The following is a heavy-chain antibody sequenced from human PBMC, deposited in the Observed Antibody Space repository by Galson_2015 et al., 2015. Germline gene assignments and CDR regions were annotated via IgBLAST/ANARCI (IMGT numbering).Heavy chain of an antibody. CDR2: IIPIFGTA. D-gene: IGHD2-2*01. CDR3: ARDRPPPYSSSTSCLEPYYYYYYMDV. V-gene: IGHV1-69*06. Sequence: SVKVSCKASGGTFSSYAISWVRQAPGQGLEWMGGIIPIFGTANYAQKFQGRVTITADKSTSTAYMELSSLRSEDTAVYYCARDRPPPYSSSTSCLEPYYYYYYMDVWGKATAVTVSS. J-gene: IGHJ6*03. CDR1: GGTFSSYA.